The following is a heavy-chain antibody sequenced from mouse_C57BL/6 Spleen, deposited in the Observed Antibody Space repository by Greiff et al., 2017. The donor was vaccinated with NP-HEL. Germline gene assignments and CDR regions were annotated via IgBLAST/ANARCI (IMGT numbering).Heavy chain of an antibody. CDR2: IYPRSGNT. D-gene: IGHD2-4*01. CDR1: GYTFTSYG. Sequence: VQLQQSGAELARPGASVKLSCKASGYTFTSYGISWVKQRTGQGLEWIGEIYPRSGNTYYNEKFKGKATLTADKSSSTAYMELRSLTSEDSAVYFCARNNYDYAWFAYWGQGTLVTVSA. CDR3: ARNNYDYAWFAY. V-gene: IGHV1-81*01. J-gene: IGHJ3*01.